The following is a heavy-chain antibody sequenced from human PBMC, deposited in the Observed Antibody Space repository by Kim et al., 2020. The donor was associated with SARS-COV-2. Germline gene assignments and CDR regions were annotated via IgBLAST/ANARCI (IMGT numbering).Heavy chain of an antibody. Sequence: GGSLRLSCAASGFTFSSYAMHWVRQAPGKGLEWVAVISYDGSNKYYANSVKGRFTISRDNSKHTLYLQMDSLRAEDTAGYYCARDLQQLVVDFWGHGALVTVSS. J-gene: IGHJ5*01. CDR1: GFTFSSYA. CDR2: ISYDGSNK. CDR3: ARDLQQLVVDF. D-gene: IGHD6-13*01. V-gene: IGHV3-30*04.